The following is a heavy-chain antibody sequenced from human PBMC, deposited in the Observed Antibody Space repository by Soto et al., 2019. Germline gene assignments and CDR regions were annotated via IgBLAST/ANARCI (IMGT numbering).Heavy chain of an antibody. CDR1: GGSFSGYY. J-gene: IGHJ4*02. V-gene: IGHV4-34*01. CDR3: ARDKITGLFDY. D-gene: IGHD2-8*02. CDR2: INHRGST. Sequence: QVQLQQWGAGLLKPSETLSLTCAVYGGSFSGYYWTWIRQPPGTGLEWIGEINHRGSTNYNPSLKSRVTISVDPSKNQFSLTLTSVTAADTAVYYCARDKITGLFDYWGQGTLVTVSS.